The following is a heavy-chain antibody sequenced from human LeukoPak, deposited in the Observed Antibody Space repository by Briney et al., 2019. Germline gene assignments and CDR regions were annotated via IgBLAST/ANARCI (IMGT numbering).Heavy chain of an antibody. CDR3: VNGAGYTYSY. V-gene: IGHV3-23*01. D-gene: IGHD5-24*01. Sequence: GGSLRLSCAASGLTFSKYAMTWVRQAPGKGLEWVSGLSGSGINTYYADSVKGRFTISRDNSKNTLFLQMNSLRAEDTAVYYCVNGAGYTYSYWGQGTLVTVSS. J-gene: IGHJ4*02. CDR2: LSGSGINT. CDR1: GLTFSKYA.